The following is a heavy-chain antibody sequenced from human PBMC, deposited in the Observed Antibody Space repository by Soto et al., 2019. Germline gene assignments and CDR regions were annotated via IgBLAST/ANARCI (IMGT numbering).Heavy chain of an antibody. CDR2: VNPNTGLT. CDR1: GYTFTALY. V-gene: IGHV1-2*02. Sequence: ASVKVSFKASGYTFTALYMNWVRQAPGQGLEWMGWVNPNTGLTRYAQKFQDRVTMTRDTSINTAYMELRGLTSDDTAVYYCTTLRLDPWGQGTLATVSS. CDR3: TTLRLDP. D-gene: IGHD3-9*01. J-gene: IGHJ5*02.